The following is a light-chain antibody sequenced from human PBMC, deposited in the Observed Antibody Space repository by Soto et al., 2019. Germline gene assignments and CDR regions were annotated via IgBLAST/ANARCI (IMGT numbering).Light chain of an antibody. CDR2: GTS. J-gene: IGKJ1*01. V-gene: IGKV3-20*01. CDR3: QQYGRT. CDR1: QSVSSNY. Sequence: EIVLTQSPGTLSLSPGERATLSCRASQSVSSNYLAWYQQKPGQAPRLRIYGTSSRATGIPDGFSGSGSGTDFTLTISRLEPEDFAVYYCQQYGRTFGQGTKVEIK.